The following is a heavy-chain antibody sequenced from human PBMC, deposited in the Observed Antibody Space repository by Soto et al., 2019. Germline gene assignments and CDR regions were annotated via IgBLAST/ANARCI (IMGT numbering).Heavy chain of an antibody. CDR2: FDPEDGET. CDR3: ATEVWGLWFFDY. Sequence: ASVKVSCKVSGYTLTELSMHWVRQAPGKGLEWMGGFDPEDGETIYAQKFQGRVTMTEDTSTDTAYMELSSLRSEDTAVYYCATEVWGLWFFDYWGQGTLVTVSS. J-gene: IGHJ4*02. V-gene: IGHV1-24*01. CDR1: GYTLTELS. D-gene: IGHD3-10*01.